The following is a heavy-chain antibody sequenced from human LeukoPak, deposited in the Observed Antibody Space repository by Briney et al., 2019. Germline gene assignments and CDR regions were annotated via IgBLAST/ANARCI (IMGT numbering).Heavy chain of an antibody. J-gene: IGHJ4*02. V-gene: IGHV1-69*05. CDR3: ARGGPIAARPFDY. Sequence: SVKVSCKASGGTFSSYAISWVRQAPGQGLEWMGGIIPIFGTANYAQKFQGRVTITTDESTSTAYMELSSLRSEDTAVYYCARGGPIAARPFDYWGQGTLVTVSS. CDR1: GGTFSSYA. D-gene: IGHD6-6*01. CDR2: IIPIFGTA.